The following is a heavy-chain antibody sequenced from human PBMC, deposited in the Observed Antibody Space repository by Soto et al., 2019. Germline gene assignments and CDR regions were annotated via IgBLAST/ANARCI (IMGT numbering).Heavy chain of an antibody. D-gene: IGHD3-10*01. J-gene: IGHJ6*02. CDR2: MSGSSSYI. CDR3: ATTYGQSYYYYGLDI. CDR1: GIPFSGYT. V-gene: IGHV3-21*01. Sequence: EVQLVESGGGLVKPGGSLRLSCAASGIPFSGYTMNWVRQAPGKGLEWVSCMSGSSSYIYYADSVKGRFTISRDNAKNTLYLQMNSPRAEDTAVYYCATTYGQSYYYYGLDIWGQGTTVTVSS.